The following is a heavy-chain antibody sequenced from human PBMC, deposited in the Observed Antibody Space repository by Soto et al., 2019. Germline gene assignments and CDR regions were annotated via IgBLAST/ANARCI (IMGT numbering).Heavy chain of an antibody. CDR2: VIPMFGTA. CDR3: ARGKGMEENYYYYGMDI. J-gene: IGHJ6*02. CDR1: GGIFTASA. Sequence: QVQLVQSGAEVRKPGSSVKVSCRSSGGIFTASAISWVRQAPGQGPEWMGGVIPMFGTANYPQRFQDRVTITRDTSASTAYMEVSSLRPEDTAVYYCARGKGMEENYYYYGMDIWGQGTTVTVSS. D-gene: IGHD1-1*01. V-gene: IGHV1-69*06.